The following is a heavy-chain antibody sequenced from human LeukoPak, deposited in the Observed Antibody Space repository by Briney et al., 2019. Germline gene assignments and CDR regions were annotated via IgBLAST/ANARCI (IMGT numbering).Heavy chain of an antibody. Sequence: SETLSLTCAVYGGSFSGYYWSWIRQPPGKGLEWIGEINHSGSTNYNPSLKSRVTISVDTSKNQFSLKLSSVTAADTAVYYCARDLNTAMVIYYYYYMDVWGKGTTVTVSS. D-gene: IGHD5-18*01. CDR1: GGSFSGYY. J-gene: IGHJ6*03. CDR3: ARDLNTAMVIYYYYYMDV. CDR2: INHSGST. V-gene: IGHV4-34*01.